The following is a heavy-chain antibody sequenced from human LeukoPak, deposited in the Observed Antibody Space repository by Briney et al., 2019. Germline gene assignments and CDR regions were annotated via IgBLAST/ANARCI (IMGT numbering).Heavy chain of an antibody. CDR1: GFTFDDYA. CDR2: VNSDGSST. Sequence: GGSLRLSCAASGFTFDDYAMHWVRQAPGKGLVCVSRVNSDGSSTTYADSVKGRFTISRDNAKNTLYLQMNSLRAEDTAVYYCARGSTQYSSGWYGLDYWGQGTLVTVSS. V-gene: IGHV3-74*01. D-gene: IGHD6-19*01. CDR3: ARGSTQYSSGWYGLDY. J-gene: IGHJ4*02.